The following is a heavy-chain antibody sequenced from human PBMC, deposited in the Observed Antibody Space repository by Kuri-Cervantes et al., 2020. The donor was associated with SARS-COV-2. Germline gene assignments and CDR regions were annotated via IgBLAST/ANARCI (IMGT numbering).Heavy chain of an antibody. CDR3: ARGPTKEFGQLGP. Sequence: SVKVSCKASGGTFSSYAISWVRQAPGQGLEWTGGIIPIFGTANYAQKFQGRVTITTDESTSTAYMELSSLRSEDTAVYYCARGPTKEFGQLGPWGQGTLVTVSS. D-gene: IGHD6-6*01. CDR1: GGTFSSYA. CDR2: IIPIFGTA. J-gene: IGHJ4*02. V-gene: IGHV1-69*05.